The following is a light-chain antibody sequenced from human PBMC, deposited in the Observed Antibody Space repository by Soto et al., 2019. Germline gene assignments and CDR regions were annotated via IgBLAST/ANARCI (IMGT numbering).Light chain of an antibody. CDR3: QQSGDSPPWT. V-gene: IGKV1-39*01. CDR2: AAS. Sequence: DIQMTQSPSSLSASVGDRVIITCRASQSIRKYLNWYQHKPGKVPTLLIYAASSLQSGVPSMFSGSGSGTEFTLTITSLQPEDFATYYCQQSGDSPPWTFGQGTKVEIK. CDR1: QSIRKY. J-gene: IGKJ1*01.